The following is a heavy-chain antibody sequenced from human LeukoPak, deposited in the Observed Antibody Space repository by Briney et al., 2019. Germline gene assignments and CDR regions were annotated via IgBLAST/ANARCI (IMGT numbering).Heavy chain of an antibody. CDR2: ICAYKGNT. Sequence: AAVKVSCKPSVYTLTSHGICSVRQAPRQGRECMGRICAYKGNTNNAQKLWGSVTMNPDTPTSTAYLELRSLRSDDTAVYYCTRYPHSYSNNWQYYFEYWGQGTLFTVTS. D-gene: IGHD6-13*01. J-gene: IGHJ4*02. CDR3: TRYPHSYSNNWQYYFEY. CDR1: VYTLTSHG. V-gene: IGHV1-18*01.